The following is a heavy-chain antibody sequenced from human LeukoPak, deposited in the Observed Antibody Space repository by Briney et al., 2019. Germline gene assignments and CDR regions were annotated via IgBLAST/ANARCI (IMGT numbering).Heavy chain of an antibody. Sequence: GGSLRLSCAASGFTFSDYYMSWIRQAPGKGLEWVSYISSSGSTIYYADSVKGRFTISRDNSKNTLYLQMNSLRAEDTAVYYCAKDDIVVVPAAMRWGRGSLDYWGQGTLVTVSS. D-gene: IGHD2-2*01. CDR2: ISSSGSTI. J-gene: IGHJ4*02. V-gene: IGHV3-11*01. CDR1: GFTFSDYY. CDR3: AKDDIVVVPAAMRWGRGSLDY.